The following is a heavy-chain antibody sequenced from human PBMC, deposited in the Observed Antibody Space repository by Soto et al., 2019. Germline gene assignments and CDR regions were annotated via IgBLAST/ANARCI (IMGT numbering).Heavy chain of an antibody. CDR1: GGSITSGGYY. CDR2: IYYSGST. CDR3: ARDKGSGSWQLHNWFDP. D-gene: IGHD6-13*01. J-gene: IGHJ5*02. Sequence: QVQLQESGPGLVKPSQTLSLTCTVSGGSITSGGYYWSWIRQHPGKGLEWIGYIYYSGSTYYNPSLKSRVTISVDKSKNQFSLKVSSVTAADPGVYYCARDKGSGSWQLHNWFDPWGQGTLVTVSS. V-gene: IGHV4-31*03.